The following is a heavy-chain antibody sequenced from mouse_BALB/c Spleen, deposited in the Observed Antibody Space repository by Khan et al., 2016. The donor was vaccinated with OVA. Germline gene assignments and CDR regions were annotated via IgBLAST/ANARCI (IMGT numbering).Heavy chain of an antibody. Sequence: VQLKESGTELVRPGALVKLSCKASGFNITDYYIHWVTQRPEQGLEWIGWIDPDNGDTVYDPTFQGKARITADTSSNTAYLQLISLTSEDTAVYYCARDGYSPWFAYWGQGTLVTVSA. CDR3: ARDGYSPWFAY. CDR2: IDPDNGDT. J-gene: IGHJ3*01. CDR1: GFNITDYY. V-gene: IGHV14-1*02. D-gene: IGHD2-3*01.